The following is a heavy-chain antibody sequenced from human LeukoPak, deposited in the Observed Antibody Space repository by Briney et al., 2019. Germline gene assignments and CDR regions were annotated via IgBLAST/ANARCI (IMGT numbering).Heavy chain of an antibody. D-gene: IGHD1-1*01. CDR1: GFTFDDYA. CDR3: AKDMGYSAADTTNAFDI. Sequence: GRSLRLSCAASGFTFDDYAMHWVRQAPGKGLEWVSGISWNSGSIGYADSVKGRFTISRDNAKNSLYLQMNSLRAEDTALYYCAKDMGYSAADTTNAFDIWGQGTMVTVSS. V-gene: IGHV3-9*01. CDR2: ISWNSGSI. J-gene: IGHJ3*02.